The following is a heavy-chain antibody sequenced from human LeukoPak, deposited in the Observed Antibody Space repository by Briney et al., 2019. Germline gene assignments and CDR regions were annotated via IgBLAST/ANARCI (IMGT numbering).Heavy chain of an antibody. CDR2: IHPNDAST. CDR1: GYSFAGYW. D-gene: IGHD1-20*01. J-gene: IGHJ4*02. V-gene: IGHV5-51*01. CDR3: ARHNNWAFDY. Sequence: GESLKISCKASGYSFAGYWIGWVRQTSGKGLEWMAIIHPNDASTIYSPSLQGQVTISADRSITTAYLQWNTLQASDTAIYYCARHNNWAFDYWDRGTLLTVSS.